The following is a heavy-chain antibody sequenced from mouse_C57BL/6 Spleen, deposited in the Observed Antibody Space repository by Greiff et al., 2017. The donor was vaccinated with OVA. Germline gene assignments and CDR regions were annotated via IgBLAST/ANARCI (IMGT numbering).Heavy chain of an antibody. D-gene: IGHD2-2*01. CDR2: IYPGDGDT. CDR3: ASYGYDVDAMDY. Sequence: QVQLQQSGPELVKPGASVKISCKASGYAFSSSWMNWVKQRPGKGLEWIGRIYPGDGDTNYNGKFKGEATLTADKSSSTAYMQLSSLTSEDSAVYYCASYGYDVDAMDYWGQGTSVTVSS. V-gene: IGHV1-82*01. J-gene: IGHJ4*01. CDR1: GYAFSSSW.